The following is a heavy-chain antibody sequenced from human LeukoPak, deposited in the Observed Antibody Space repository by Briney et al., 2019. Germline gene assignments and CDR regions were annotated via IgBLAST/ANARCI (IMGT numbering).Heavy chain of an antibody. CDR3: AREWQYAPDY. J-gene: IGHJ4*02. V-gene: IGHV3-48*02. CDR2: ISSRSDTI. CDR1: GFNFNIYH. Sequence: HPGGSLRLSCAASGFNFNIYHMNWVRQAPGKGLEWLSSISSRSDTIYYADSVRGRFTLPRDNAENSLYLQMRSLTDEDTAVYYCAREWQYAPDYWGQGTLVTVSS. D-gene: IGHD2-2*01.